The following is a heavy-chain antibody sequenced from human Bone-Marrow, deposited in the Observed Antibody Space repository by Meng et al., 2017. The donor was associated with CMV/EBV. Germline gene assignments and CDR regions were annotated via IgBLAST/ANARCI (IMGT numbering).Heavy chain of an antibody. J-gene: IGHJ4*02. Sequence: GGSLRLSCAASGFTFSSYAMHWVRQAPGKGLEWVAVISYDGSNKYYADSVKGRFTISRDNSKNTLYLQMNSLRAEDTAVYYCARGLDYSYGTSFDYWGQGTLVTVSS. CDR1: GFTFSSYA. CDR2: ISYDGSNK. V-gene: IGHV3-30-3*01. CDR3: ARGLDYSYGTSFDY. D-gene: IGHD5-18*01.